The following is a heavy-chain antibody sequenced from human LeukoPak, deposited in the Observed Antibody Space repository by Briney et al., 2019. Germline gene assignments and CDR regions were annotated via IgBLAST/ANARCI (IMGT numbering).Heavy chain of an antibody. CDR3: AKDTYGSGSSHFDY. D-gene: IGHD3-10*01. V-gene: IGHV3-23*01. J-gene: IGHJ4*02. Sequence: GGSLRLSCAVSGFTFSSYAMSWVRQAQGQALELVSAISGSGGSTYYADSVKGRFTISRDNSKNTLYLQMNSLRAEDTAVYYCAKDTYGSGSSHFDYWGQGTLVTVSS. CDR2: ISGSGGST. CDR1: GFTFSSYA.